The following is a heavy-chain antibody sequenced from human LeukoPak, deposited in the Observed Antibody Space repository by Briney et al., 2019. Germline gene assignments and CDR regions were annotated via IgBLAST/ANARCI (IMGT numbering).Heavy chain of an antibody. CDR1: GYSFTSYW. D-gene: IGHD2-8*02. CDR2: IYPGDSQI. J-gene: IGHJ4*02. CDR3: ARARTGGYYFDY. V-gene: IGHV5-51*01. Sequence: GESLNISCKCSGYSFTSYWIGWVRQMPGKGLEWVGIIYPGDSQIRYSPSFQGQVTISADKSISTAYLQWSSLKASDTAMYYCARARTGGYYFDYWGQGTLVTVSS.